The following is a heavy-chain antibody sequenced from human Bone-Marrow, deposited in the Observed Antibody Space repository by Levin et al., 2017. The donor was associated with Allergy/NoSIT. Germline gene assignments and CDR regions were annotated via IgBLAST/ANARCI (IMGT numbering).Heavy chain of an antibody. Sequence: SQTLSLTCTVSGGPINSGTYYWSWIRQPAGKEFEWIGRVYTSGTTNYNPSLESRLTISLDTSKNQVSLTLTSVTAADTAMYYCAREGGLGERHDVWGKGTTVAVSS. CDR1: GGPINSGTYY. V-gene: IGHV4-61*02. D-gene: IGHD1-26*01. CDR3: AREGGLGERHDV. CDR2: VYTSGTT. J-gene: IGHJ6*04.